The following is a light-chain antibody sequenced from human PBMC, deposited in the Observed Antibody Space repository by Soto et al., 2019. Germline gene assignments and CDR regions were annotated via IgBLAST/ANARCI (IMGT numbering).Light chain of an antibody. CDR1: QSIISSY. CDR2: GAS. Sequence: EIVLTQSPGTLSLSPGEIATLSCRASQSIISSYLVWYQQKPGQAPRLLIYGASSRATGIPDRFSGSGSGTDFTLTISSLQPEDFVTYYCQQSYSTPFFGQGTRLEIK. J-gene: IGKJ5*01. V-gene: IGKV3-20*01. CDR3: QQSYSTPF.